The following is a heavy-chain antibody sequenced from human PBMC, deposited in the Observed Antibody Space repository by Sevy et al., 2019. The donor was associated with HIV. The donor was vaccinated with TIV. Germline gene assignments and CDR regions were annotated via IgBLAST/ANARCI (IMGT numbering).Heavy chain of an antibody. CDR3: HGDYDSSQLASYYYYGMDV. V-gene: IGHV3-23*01. CDR2: IRGSGGST. J-gene: IGHJ6*02. Sequence: GGSLRLSCAASGFTFSSYAMSWVRQAPGKGLEWVSTIRGSGGSTYYADSVKGRFTISRDNSKNTLYLQMNSLRAEDTAVYYCHGDYDSSQLASYYYYGMDVWGQRTTVTDSS. CDR1: GFTFSSYA. D-gene: IGHD3-22*01.